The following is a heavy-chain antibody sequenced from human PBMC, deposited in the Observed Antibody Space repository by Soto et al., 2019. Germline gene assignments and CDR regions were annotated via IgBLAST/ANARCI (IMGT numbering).Heavy chain of an antibody. CDR2: ISGSGGST. CDR1: GFTFSSYA. J-gene: IGHJ4*02. D-gene: IGHD2-15*01. V-gene: IGHV3-23*01. CDR3: AGRRSEVVAAYFDY. Sequence: GGSLRLSCAASGFTFSSYAMSWVRQAPGKGLEWVSAISGSGGSTYYADSVKGRFTISRDNSKNTLYLQMNSLRAEDTAVYYCAGRRSEVVAAYFDYWGQGTLVTVSS.